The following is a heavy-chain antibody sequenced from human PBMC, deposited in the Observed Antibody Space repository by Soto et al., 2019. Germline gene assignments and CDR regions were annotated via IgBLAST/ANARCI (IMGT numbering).Heavy chain of an antibody. CDR1: GDSVSSNSAA. J-gene: IGHJ4*02. D-gene: IGHD1-26*01. V-gene: IGHV6-1*01. CDR2: TYYRSKWYN. CDR3: ERGSVGRANPFDY. Sequence: TLSLTCAISGDSVSSNSAAWNWIRQSPSRGLEWLGRTYYRSKWYNDYAVSVKSQKTIPPETSKNHFSLQLNSVTPEDTVVFYCERGSVGRANPFDYGGQGTLVTVSS.